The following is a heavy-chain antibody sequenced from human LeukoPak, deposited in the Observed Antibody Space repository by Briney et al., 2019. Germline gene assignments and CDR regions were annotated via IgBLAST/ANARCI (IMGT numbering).Heavy chain of an antibody. CDR3: ARAAAATYY. V-gene: IGHV3-21*01. CDR2: ISSSSSYK. Sequence: GGSLRLSYPSSTDRYRHDARTRVGQAPGRGLEWVLSISSSSSYKYYTDSVKGRFTISRDNAKNSLYLQMNSLRAEDTAVYSCARAAAATYYCGQGALVTVSS. CDR1: TDRYRHDA. D-gene: IGHD6-25*01. J-gene: IGHJ4*02.